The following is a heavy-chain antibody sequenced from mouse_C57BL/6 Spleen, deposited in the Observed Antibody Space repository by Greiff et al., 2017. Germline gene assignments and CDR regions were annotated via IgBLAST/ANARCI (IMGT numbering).Heavy chain of an antibody. CDR1: GCNIKNTY. CDR3: ARDGGRDAMDY. CDR2: IDPANGNT. J-gene: IGHJ4*01. Sequence: VQLQQSVAELVRPGASVKLSCTASGCNIKNTYMHWVQQRPEQGLEWIGRIDPANGNTKYAPKFKGKATITAGTSSNTACLQRSGLTSEDTAIYSCARDGGRDAMDYWGQGTSVTVSS. D-gene: IGHD2-3*01. V-gene: IGHV14-3*01.